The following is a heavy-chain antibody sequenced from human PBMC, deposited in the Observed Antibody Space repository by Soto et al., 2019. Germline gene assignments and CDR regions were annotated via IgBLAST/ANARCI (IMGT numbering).Heavy chain of an antibody. CDR1: GFTFSSYA. J-gene: IGHJ6*02. D-gene: IGHD6-19*01. CDR3: AKDSGIAVAPYYYYGMDV. Sequence: PVGSLSLSCTASGFTFSSYAMSWVRQTPGKGLEWVSAISGSGGSTYYADSVKGRFTISRDNSKNTLYLQMNSLRAEDTAVYYCAKDSGIAVAPYYYYGMDVWGQGTTVTVSS. V-gene: IGHV3-23*01. CDR2: ISGSGGST.